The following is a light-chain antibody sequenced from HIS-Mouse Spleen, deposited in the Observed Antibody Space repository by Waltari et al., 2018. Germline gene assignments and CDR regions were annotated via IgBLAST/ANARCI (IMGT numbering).Light chain of an antibody. Sequence: SYELTQPPSVSVSPGQTARITCSGDALPKKYAYWYQPKSCQAPVLVIYEDSKRPSGIPERVSGSSSGTMATLTISGAQVEDEADYYCYSTDSSGNHRVFGGGTKLTVL. V-gene: IGLV3-10*01. CDR1: ALPKKY. CDR2: EDS. CDR3: YSTDSSGNHRV. J-gene: IGLJ2*01.